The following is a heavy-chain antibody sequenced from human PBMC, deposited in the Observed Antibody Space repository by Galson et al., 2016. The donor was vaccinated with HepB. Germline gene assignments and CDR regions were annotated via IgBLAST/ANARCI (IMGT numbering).Heavy chain of an antibody. J-gene: IGHJ4*02. CDR1: GYTFSNYV. D-gene: IGHD1-26*01. CDR2: IHTDVGDT. V-gene: IGHV1-18*01. Sequence: SVKLSCTASGYTFSNYVMTWVRQAPGQGLEWVSGIHTDVGDTNYAHTVQGRFTMSTDTSTTTLYMQLNSLRADDTAVYYCAKGQGTTTNYYPNFDHWGQGTLVTVSS. CDR3: AKGQGTTTNYYPNFDH.